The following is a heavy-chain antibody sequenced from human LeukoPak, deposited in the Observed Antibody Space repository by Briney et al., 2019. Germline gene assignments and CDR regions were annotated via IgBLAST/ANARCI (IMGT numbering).Heavy chain of an antibody. D-gene: IGHD3-22*01. CDR3: AREDPRVRYFDL. CDR2: IYYSGST. V-gene: IGHV4-59*01. Sequence: PSETLSLTCTVPGGSISSYYWSWIRQPPGKGLEWIGYIYYSGSTNYNPSLKSRVTISVDTSKNQFSLKLSSVTAADTAVYYCAREDPRVRYFDLWGRGTLVTVSS. J-gene: IGHJ2*01. CDR1: GGSISSYY.